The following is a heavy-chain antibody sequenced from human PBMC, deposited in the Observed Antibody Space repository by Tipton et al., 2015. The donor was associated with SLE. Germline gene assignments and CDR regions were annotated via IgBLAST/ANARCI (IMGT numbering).Heavy chain of an antibody. CDR3: ARDGRPARPGFDP. CDR1: GFTFSNFG. CDR2: ISASTGNT. Sequence: QLVQSGAEVKKPGASVKVSCKASGFTFSNFGISWVRQAPGQGLEWMGWISASTGNTNYAQMLQGRVTLTTDTSTSTAYMELSSLTHDDTAMYYCARDGRPARPGFDPWGQGTLVTVSS. J-gene: IGHJ5*02. V-gene: IGHV1-18*01. D-gene: IGHD6-6*01.